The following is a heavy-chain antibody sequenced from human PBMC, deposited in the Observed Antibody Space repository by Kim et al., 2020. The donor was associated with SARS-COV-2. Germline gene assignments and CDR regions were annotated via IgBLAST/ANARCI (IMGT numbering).Heavy chain of an antibody. V-gene: IGHV4-59*12. CDR1: GGSISSFY. Sequence: SETLSLTWPVSGGSISSFYMSWIRQPPWNELEWIGYIYYSGSTNYNPSLKRRVAISGDTSKNQLSLKLSSGTAADTAVYCCAGRSKMVRGVFRAYW. D-gene: IGHD3-10*01. CDR3: AGRSKMVRGVFRAYW. CDR2: IYYSGST. J-gene: IGHJ2*01.